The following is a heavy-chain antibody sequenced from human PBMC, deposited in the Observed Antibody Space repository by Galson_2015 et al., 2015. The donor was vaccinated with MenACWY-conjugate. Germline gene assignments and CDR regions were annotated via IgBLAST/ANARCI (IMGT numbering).Heavy chain of an antibody. Sequence: SVKVSCKASGYTFINYFLHWVRQAPGQGLEWMGIINPNDSTTTYARKFQGRITVTRDTSTSTVYMELGSLRSDETAIYYCARDSLGQRSGFDYWGQGTLVSVSS. J-gene: IGHJ4*02. CDR3: ARDSLGQRSGFDY. CDR1: GYTFINYF. CDR2: INPNDSTT. D-gene: IGHD6-25*01. V-gene: IGHV1-46*01.